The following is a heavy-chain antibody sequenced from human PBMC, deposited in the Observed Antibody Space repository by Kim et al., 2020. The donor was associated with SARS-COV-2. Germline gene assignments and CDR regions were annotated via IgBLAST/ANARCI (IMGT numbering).Heavy chain of an antibody. D-gene: IGHD3-16*01. J-gene: IGHJ6*02. Sequence: ADSVKGRFTISRDSSKNTLYQQMNSLRAEDTAVYYCAKSHGGGYYYGMDVWGQGTTVTVSS. CDR3: AKSHGGGYYYGMDV. V-gene: IGHV3-30*02.